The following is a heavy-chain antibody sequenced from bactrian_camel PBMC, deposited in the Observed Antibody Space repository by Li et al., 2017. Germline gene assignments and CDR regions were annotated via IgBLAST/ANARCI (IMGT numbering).Heavy chain of an antibody. V-gene: IGHV3S1*01. CDR2: INSDSGST. CDR1: GFVYTGYC. J-gene: IGHJ4*01. Sequence: VQLVESGGGSVQAGGSLRLSCARSGFVYTGYCISWFRQAPGKEREGVTVINSDSGSTSCVDSVKGRFTISKDKTANTLSLQMSSLKPEDTAMYYCAAECLRLHDCYSGSRCYNGNYWGRGTQVTVS. D-gene: IGHD3*01. CDR3: AAECLRLHDCYSGSRCYNGNY.